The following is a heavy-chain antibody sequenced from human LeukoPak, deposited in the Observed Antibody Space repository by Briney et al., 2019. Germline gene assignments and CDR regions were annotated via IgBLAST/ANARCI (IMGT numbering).Heavy chain of an antibody. CDR3: ATSPINSGYTFDY. Sequence: GGSLTLSGAASGFTFSSYAMSWLRQAPGKGLEWVSTINGSDGSTYHAHSVKGRITISRDNSKNTLYLQMNSLRAEDTAVYYCATSPINSGYTFDYWGQGTLVTVSS. D-gene: IGHD3-22*01. V-gene: IGHV3-23*01. CDR2: INGSDGST. CDR1: GFTFSSYA. J-gene: IGHJ4*02.